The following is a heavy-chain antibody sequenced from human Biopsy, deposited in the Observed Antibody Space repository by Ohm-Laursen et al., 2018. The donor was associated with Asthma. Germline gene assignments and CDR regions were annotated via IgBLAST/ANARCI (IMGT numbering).Heavy chain of an antibody. V-gene: IGHV3-30-3*01. CDR1: GFTFSDYD. CDR2: IPYDGTNK. Sequence: SLRLSCAASGFTFSDYDMHWVRQAPGKGLEWVAVIPYDGTNKDYADSVKGRFTFSRDNSQNTLSLEMNSLRVEDTAVYYCARDLRSDNWNPWGMDVWGLGTTVTVAS. J-gene: IGHJ6*02. CDR3: ARDLRSDNWNPWGMDV. D-gene: IGHD1-20*01.